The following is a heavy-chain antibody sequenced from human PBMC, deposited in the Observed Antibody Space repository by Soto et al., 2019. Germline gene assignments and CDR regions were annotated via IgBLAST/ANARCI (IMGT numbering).Heavy chain of an antibody. CDR1: RGTFSRYA. Sequence: QVQLVQSGAEVKKPGSSVKVSCKASRGTFSRYAVSWVRQAPGQGLEWMGGIMPLYGTTNYAQKFQGRVTITADEXTXIXXLELSSLRSEDTAIYYCATEGDAGIAAAGTAWFDRWGQGSLVSVSS. D-gene: IGHD6-13*01. CDR3: ATEGDAGIAAAGTAWFDR. J-gene: IGHJ5*02. V-gene: IGHV1-69*12. CDR2: IMPLYGTT.